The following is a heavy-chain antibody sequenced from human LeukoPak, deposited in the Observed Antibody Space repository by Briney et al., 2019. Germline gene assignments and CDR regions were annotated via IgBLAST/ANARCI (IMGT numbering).Heavy chain of an antibody. Sequence: GGSLRLSCAASGFTFSSYSMNWVRQAPGKRLERVSFISSSSSYIYYADSVKGRFTISRDNAKNSLYLQMNSLRAEDTAVYYCARSGGYYFDYWGQGTLVTVSS. J-gene: IGHJ4*02. CDR2: ISSSSSYI. D-gene: IGHD2-15*01. CDR1: GFTFSSYS. CDR3: ARSGGYYFDY. V-gene: IGHV3-21*05.